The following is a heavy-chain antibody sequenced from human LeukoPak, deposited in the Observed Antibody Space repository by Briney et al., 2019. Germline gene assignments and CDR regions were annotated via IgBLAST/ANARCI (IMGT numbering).Heavy chain of an antibody. D-gene: IGHD6-19*01. CDR3: ASTLFRGGWSDTEF. J-gene: IGHJ4*02. Sequence: PSETLSLTCTVSGGSISSSSYYWGWICQPPGKGLEWIGSIYYSGSTYYNPSLKSRVTISVDTSKNQFSLKLSSVTAADTAVYYCASTLFRGGWSDTEFWGQGTLVSVSS. V-gene: IGHV4-39*07. CDR1: GGSISSSSYY. CDR2: IYYSGST.